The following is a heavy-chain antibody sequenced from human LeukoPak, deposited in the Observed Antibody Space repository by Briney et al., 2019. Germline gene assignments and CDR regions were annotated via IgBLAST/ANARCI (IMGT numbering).Heavy chain of an antibody. CDR2: IYYSGST. CDR3: ASPYDSSGYYNY. V-gene: IGHV4-59*01. D-gene: IGHD3-22*01. Sequence: ASETLSLTCTVSGGSISSYYWSWLRQPPGKGLEWIGYIYYSGSTNYNPSLKSRVTISVDTSKNQFSLKLSSVTAADTAVYYCASPYDSSGYYNYWGQGTLVTVSS. J-gene: IGHJ4*02. CDR1: GGSISSYY.